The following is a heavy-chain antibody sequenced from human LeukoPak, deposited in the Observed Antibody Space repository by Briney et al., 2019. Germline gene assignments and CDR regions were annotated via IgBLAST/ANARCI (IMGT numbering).Heavy chain of an antibody. CDR1: GGTFSSYA. D-gene: IGHD3-3*01. J-gene: IGHJ5*02. CDR3: ARDTDYDFWSGDPKLEQTQIWFDP. CDR2: IIPILGIA. Sequence: WASVKVSCKASGGTFSSYAISWVRQAPGQGLEWMGRIIPILGIANYAQKFQGRVTITADKSTSTAYMELSSLRSEDTAVYYCARDTDYDFWSGDPKLEQTQIWFDPWGQGTLVTVSS. V-gene: IGHV1-69*04.